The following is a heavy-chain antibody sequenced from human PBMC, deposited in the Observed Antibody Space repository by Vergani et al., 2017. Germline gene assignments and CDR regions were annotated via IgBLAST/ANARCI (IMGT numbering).Heavy chain of an antibody. J-gene: IGHJ6*03. V-gene: IGHV3-30*02. CDR3: AKAPYDILTGYYKVPYYYYMDV. D-gene: IGHD3-9*01. Sequence: QGQLVESGGGIVQPGRSLTLSCVASRSTFKTYGMHWVRQAPGKGLEWVASIRSDESRRYYGDSMEGPFTISRDNSKNTLYLQMNSLRAEDTAVYYCAKAPYDILTGYYKVPYYYYMDVWGKGTTVTVSS. CDR2: IRSDESRR. CDR1: RSTFKTYG.